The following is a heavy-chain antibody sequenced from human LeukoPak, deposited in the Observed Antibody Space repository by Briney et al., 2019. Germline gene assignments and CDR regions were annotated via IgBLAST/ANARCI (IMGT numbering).Heavy chain of an antibody. CDR1: GFTFSSCA. J-gene: IGHJ6*02. CDR2: ISGSGGST. CDR3: ARGTYYYDSSGYSYYYGMDV. D-gene: IGHD3-22*01. Sequence: GGSLRLSCAASGFTFSSCAMSWVRQAPGKGLEWVSAISGSGGSTYYADSVKGRFTISRDNSKNTLYLQMNSLRAEDTAVYYCARGTYYYDSSGYSYYYGMDVWGQGTTVTVSS. V-gene: IGHV3-23*01.